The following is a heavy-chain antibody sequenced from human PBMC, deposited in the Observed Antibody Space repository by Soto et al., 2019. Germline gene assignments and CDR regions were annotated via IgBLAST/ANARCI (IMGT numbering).Heavy chain of an antibody. V-gene: IGHV3-49*03. CDR1: GFTFGDYA. CDR3: TRDGVSSSGWYPHYYYGMDV. J-gene: IGHJ6*02. CDR2: IRSKAYGGTT. Sequence: GGLLRLSCTASGFTFGDYAMSWFRQATGKGLEWVGFIRSKAYGGTTEYAASVKGRFTISRDDSKSIAYLQMNSLKTEDTAVYYCTRDGVSSSGWYPHYYYGMDVWGQGTTVTVSS. D-gene: IGHD6-19*01.